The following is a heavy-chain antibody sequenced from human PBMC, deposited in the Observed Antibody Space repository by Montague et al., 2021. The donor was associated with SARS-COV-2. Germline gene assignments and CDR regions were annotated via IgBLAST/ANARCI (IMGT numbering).Heavy chain of an antibody. CDR1: GFTFSSYE. D-gene: IGHD2-2*01. CDR3: ARRGYCSSTSCWALDS. Sequence: SLRLSCAASGFTFSSYEMNWVRQAPGKGLEWVSHISSSASTIYYADSVKGRFTISRDNAKNSLYLQMNSLRAEDTAVYYCARRGYCSSTSCWALDSWGQGTLVTVSS. J-gene: IGHJ4*02. CDR2: ISSSASTI. V-gene: IGHV3-48*03.